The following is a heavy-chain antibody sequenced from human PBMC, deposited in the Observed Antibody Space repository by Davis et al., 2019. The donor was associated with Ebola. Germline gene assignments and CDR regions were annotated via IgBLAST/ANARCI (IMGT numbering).Heavy chain of an antibody. D-gene: IGHD3-10*01. CDR3: ARGGILWFGELMYYYYGMDV. V-gene: IGHV1-8*01. CDR2: MNPNSGNT. Sequence: ASVKVSCKASGYTFTSYDINWVRQATGQGLEWMGWMNPNSGNTGYAQKFQGRVTMTRNTSISTAYMGLSSLRSEDTAVYYCARGGILWFGELMYYYYGMDVWGKGTTVTVSS. J-gene: IGHJ6*04. CDR1: GYTFTSYD.